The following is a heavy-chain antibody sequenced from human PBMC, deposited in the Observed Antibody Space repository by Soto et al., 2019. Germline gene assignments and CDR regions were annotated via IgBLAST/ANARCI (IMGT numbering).Heavy chain of an antibody. CDR1: GYTFTSYD. CDR2: MNPNSGNT. V-gene: IGHV1-8*01. J-gene: IGHJ5*02. Sequence: QVQLVQSGAEVKKPGASVKVSCKASGYTFTSYDINWVRQATGQGREWMGWMNPNSGNTDYAQKFQGRVTMTRNTSISTAYMELSSLKSEDTAVYYCARERSAAGAGWFDPGGQGTLVTVSS. D-gene: IGHD6-13*01. CDR3: ARERSAAGAGWFDP.